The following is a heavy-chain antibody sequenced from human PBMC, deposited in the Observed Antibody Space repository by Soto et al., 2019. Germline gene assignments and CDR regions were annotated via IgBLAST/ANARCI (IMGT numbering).Heavy chain of an antibody. J-gene: IGHJ3*02. V-gene: IGHV4-39*01. CDR1: GGSISSSSYY. CDR3: ASFLHVLRYFDWSPREVDAFDI. CDR2: IYYSGST. D-gene: IGHD3-9*01. Sequence: NPSETLSLTCTVSGGSISSSSYYWGWIRQPPGKGLEWIGSIYYSGSTYYNPSLKSRVTISVDTSKNQFSLKLSSVTAADTAVYYCASFLHVLRYFDWSPREVDAFDIWGQGTMVTVSS.